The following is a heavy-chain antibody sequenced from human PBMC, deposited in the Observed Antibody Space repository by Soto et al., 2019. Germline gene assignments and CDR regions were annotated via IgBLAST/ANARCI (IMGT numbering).Heavy chain of an antibody. J-gene: IGHJ3*02. CDR1: GCTFTTYG. V-gene: IGHV1-18*04. CDR2: ISAYNGNT. D-gene: IGHD1-1*01. Sequence: ASRKVSCKASGCTFTTYGITWVRQAPGQGLEWMGWISAYNGNTNFAQKLQGRVTMTTDTSTSTAYMELRSLRSDDTAVYYCARTTWENIDAFANSRQVTMVTVSS. CDR3: ARTTWENIDAFAN.